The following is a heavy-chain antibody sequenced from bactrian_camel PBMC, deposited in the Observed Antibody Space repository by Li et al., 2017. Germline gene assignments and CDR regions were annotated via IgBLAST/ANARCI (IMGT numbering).Heavy chain of an antibody. V-gene: IGHV3S53*01. D-gene: IGHD1*01. CDR1: GDHRM. CDR3: AASRWVTWARELLESDFHF. J-gene: IGHJ6*01. Sequence: HVQLVESGGGSAQIGGSLRLSCVVSGDHRMVAWFRQAPGTTREGVAGLGDDGSTSYAEFAEGRFTISQDSKNTFYLQMNQLKPEDTAMYYCAASRWVTWARELLESDFHFWSQGTQVTVS. CDR2: LGDDGST.